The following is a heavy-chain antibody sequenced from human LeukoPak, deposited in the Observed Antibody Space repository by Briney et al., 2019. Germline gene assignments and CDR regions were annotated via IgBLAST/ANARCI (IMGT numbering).Heavy chain of an antibody. CDR1: GFTFSSYS. D-gene: IGHD3-9*01. V-gene: IGHV3-48*01. Sequence: GGSLRLSCAASGFTFSSYSMNWVRQAPGKGLEWVSYISSSSSTIYYADSVKGRFTISRDNAKNSLYLQMNSLRAEDTAVYYCARDLPKNYDILTGYYVWGQGTLVTVSS. J-gene: IGHJ4*02. CDR3: ARDLPKNYDILTGYYV. CDR2: ISSSSSTI.